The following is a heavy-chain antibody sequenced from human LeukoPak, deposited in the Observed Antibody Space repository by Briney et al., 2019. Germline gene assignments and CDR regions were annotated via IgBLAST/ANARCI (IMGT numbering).Heavy chain of an antibody. J-gene: IGHJ4*02. V-gene: IGHV3-23*01. D-gene: IGHD6-13*01. CDR3: AKWYRVKEEPLDY. CDR2: ISGSGGST. CDR1: GFIFSSYA. Sequence: GGSLRLSCAASGFIFSSYAMNWVRQAPGKGLEWVSAISGSGGSTYYADSVKGRFTISRDNSKNTLYLQMNSLRAEDTAVYYCAKWYRVKEEPLDYWGQGTLVTVSS.